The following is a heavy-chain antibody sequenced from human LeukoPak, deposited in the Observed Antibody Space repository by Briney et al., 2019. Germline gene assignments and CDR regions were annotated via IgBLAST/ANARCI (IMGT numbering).Heavy chain of an antibody. CDR3: ARGGSRGYSGYDSN. D-gene: IGHD5-12*01. CDR2: ISNSGSYT. Sequence: GGSLRLSCAASGFTFSDYYMTWIRKAPGRGLEWISYISNSGSYTNYADSVKGRFTISRDNAESSLYLQMNSLRAEDTAVYYCARGGSRGYSGYDSNWGQGTLVTVSS. J-gene: IGHJ4*02. CDR1: GFTFSDYY. V-gene: IGHV3-11*05.